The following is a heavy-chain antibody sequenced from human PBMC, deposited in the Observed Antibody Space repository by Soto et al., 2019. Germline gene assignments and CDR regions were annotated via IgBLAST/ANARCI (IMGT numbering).Heavy chain of an antibody. V-gene: IGHV4-4*07. D-gene: IGHD3-22*01. CDR2: FYTSGST. CDR3: ARDTSGYYYLFDS. CDR1: GGSISSYY. Sequence: PXETLSLTCTVSGGSISSYYWSWIRQPAGKGLEWIGRFYTSGSTNYNPSLKSRVTMSVDTSKNQFSLNLSSVTAADTAVYYCARDTSGYYYLFDSWGQGCLVTVSS. J-gene: IGHJ4*02.